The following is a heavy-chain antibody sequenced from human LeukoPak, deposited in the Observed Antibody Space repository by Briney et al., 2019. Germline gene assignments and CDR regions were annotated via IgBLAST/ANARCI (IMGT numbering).Heavy chain of an antibody. J-gene: IGHJ4*02. V-gene: IGHV3-23*01. CDR3: AKVGGGYYSSFDY. Sequence: GGSLRLSCAASGFTFSSYAMSWVRQAPGRGLECVSGISGSGGRTDYADSVKGRFTNSRDNSKNTVYLQMNSLRAEDTAVYYCAKVGGGYYSSFDYWGQGTLVTVSS. D-gene: IGHD2-21*01. CDR1: GFTFSSYA. CDR2: ISGSGGRT.